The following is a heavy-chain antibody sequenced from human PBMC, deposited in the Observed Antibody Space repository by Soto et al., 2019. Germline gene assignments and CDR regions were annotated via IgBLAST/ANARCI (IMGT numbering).Heavy chain of an antibody. J-gene: IGHJ5*02. CDR3: AREGYSSSWYWFDP. CDR2: IIPILGIA. CDR1: GGTFSSYT. D-gene: IGHD6-13*01. V-gene: IGHV1-69*08. Sequence: QVQLVQSGAEVKKPGSSVKVSCKASGGTFSSYTISWVRQAPGQGLEWMGRIIPILGIANSAQKFQGRVTITADKSTSTAYMELSSLRSEDTAVYYCAREGYSSSWYWFDPWGQGTLVTVSS.